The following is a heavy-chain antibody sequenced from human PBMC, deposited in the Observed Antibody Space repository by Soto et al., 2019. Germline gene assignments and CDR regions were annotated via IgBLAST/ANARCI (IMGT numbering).Heavy chain of an antibody. CDR2: IRSKANNYAT. Sequence: EVQLVESGGGLVQPRGSLKLSCAASGFTFSASGMHWVRQASGKGLEWVGRIRSKANNYATAYAASVKGRFTVSRDDSKNTAYLQMDSLETEDTAVYYCTRQYVDDYNSFDSWGQGTLVTVSS. CDR3: TRQYVDDYNSFDS. J-gene: IGHJ4*02. V-gene: IGHV3-73*01. D-gene: IGHD4-4*01. CDR1: GFTFSASG.